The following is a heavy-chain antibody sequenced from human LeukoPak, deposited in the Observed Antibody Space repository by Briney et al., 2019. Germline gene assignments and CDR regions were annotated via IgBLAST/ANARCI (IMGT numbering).Heavy chain of an antibody. V-gene: IGHV3-15*07. Sequence: AGGSLRLSCAVSGLTLSNVWMNWVRKAPGKGLEWVGRIRSQTAGGTTDFAAPVKGRFSISRDDSKNPLYLQMNSLTSEDTAVYYCAHGSAQYYEYWGQGTLVTVSS. CDR3: AHGSAQYYEY. D-gene: IGHD2-15*01. CDR2: IRSQTAGGTT. J-gene: IGHJ1*01. CDR1: GLTLSNVW.